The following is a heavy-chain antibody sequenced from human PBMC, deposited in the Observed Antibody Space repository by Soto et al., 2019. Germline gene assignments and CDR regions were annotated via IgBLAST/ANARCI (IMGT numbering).Heavy chain of an antibody. J-gene: IGHJ4*02. Sequence: PGGSLRLSCSAPGFTFSTYAMHWVRQAPGKGLEYVSAISNSWGSAYYADSVKGRFTISRDNSKNTLYLQMSSLRTADTAIYYCVKGGLTMVRGVLFAYWGQGT. CDR3: VKGGLTMVRGVLFAY. D-gene: IGHD3-10*01. V-gene: IGHV3-64D*06. CDR2: ISNSWGSA. CDR1: GFTFSTYA.